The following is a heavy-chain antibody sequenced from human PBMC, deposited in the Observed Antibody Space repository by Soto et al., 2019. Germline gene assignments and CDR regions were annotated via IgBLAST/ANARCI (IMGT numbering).Heavy chain of an antibody. V-gene: IGHV3-30*18. Sequence: QVQLVESGGGAVQPGRSLRLSCAASGFTFSTDGMYWVRQAPGKGLEWVAVISYDGSYKYYADSVKGRFAISRDNSKNTLSLQMNPLRAEDTAVYYCAKEVHYGAIEYWGQGTLVSVSS. D-gene: IGHD4-17*01. CDR3: AKEVHYGAIEY. CDR1: GFTFSTDG. J-gene: IGHJ4*02. CDR2: ISYDGSYK.